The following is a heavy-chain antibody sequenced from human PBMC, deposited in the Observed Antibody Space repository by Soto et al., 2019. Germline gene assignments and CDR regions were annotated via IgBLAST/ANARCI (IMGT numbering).Heavy chain of an antibody. CDR2: ISAYNGNT. Sequence: ASVKVSCKASGYTFTSYGISWVRQAPGQGLEWMGWISAYNGNTNYAQKLQGRVTMTTDTSTSTAYMELRSLRSDDTAVYYCARDLTLIAVAGTGYFQHWGQGTLVTVSS. CDR1: GYTFTSYG. D-gene: IGHD6-19*01. J-gene: IGHJ1*01. V-gene: IGHV1-18*01. CDR3: ARDLTLIAVAGTGYFQH.